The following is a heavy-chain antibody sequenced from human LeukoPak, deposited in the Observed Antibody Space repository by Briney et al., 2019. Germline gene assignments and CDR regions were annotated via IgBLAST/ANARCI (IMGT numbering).Heavy chain of an antibody. V-gene: IGHV1-69*13. D-gene: IGHD6-13*01. CDR2: IIPIFGTA. CDR3: ASDRGWIAAAGTFFDY. Sequence: SVKVSCKASGGTFSSYAISWVRQAPGQGLEWVGGIIPIFGTANYAQKFQGRVTITADESTSTAYMELSSLRSEDTAVYYCASDRGWIAAAGTFFDYWGQGTLVTVSS. J-gene: IGHJ4*02. CDR1: GGTFSSYA.